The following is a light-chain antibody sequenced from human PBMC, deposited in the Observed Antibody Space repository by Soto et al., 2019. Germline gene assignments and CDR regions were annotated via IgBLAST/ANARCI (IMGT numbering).Light chain of an antibody. Sequence: QSALTEPPSPSGSPGQSVTISCTGTSSDVGGYDYVSWYQQHPGKAPKLIIYEVNKRPSGVPDRFSGSKSGNTASLTVSGLQAEDEADYYCSSYAGSNNVIFGGGTQLTVL. J-gene: IGLJ7*01. CDR2: EVN. CDR1: SSDVGGYDY. CDR3: SSYAGSNNVI. V-gene: IGLV2-8*01.